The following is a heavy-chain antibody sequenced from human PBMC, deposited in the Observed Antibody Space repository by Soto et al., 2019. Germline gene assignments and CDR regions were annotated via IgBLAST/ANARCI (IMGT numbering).Heavy chain of an antibody. J-gene: IGHJ4*02. V-gene: IGHV3-30*18. CDR1: GFTFSSYG. Sequence: RLSCAASGFTFSSYGMHWVRQAPGKGLEWVAVISYDGSNKYYADSVKGRFTISRDNSKNTLYLQMNSLRAEDTAVYYCAKSSTPDYWGQGTLVTVSS. CDR2: ISYDGSNK. CDR3: AKSSTPDY.